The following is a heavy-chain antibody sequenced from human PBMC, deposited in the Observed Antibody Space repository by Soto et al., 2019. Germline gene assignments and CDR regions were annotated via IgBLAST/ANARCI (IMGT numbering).Heavy chain of an antibody. CDR1: GFTFGTYT. J-gene: IGHJ4*02. V-gene: IGHV3-23*01. CDR2: ITGSGDST. D-gene: IGHD4-17*01. Sequence: GGSLRLSCAASGFTFGTYTMSWVRQAPGKGLEWVSAITGSGDSTDYADSLRGRFTVSRDNSKNTLYLQMSGLRAEDTAVYYCAKEISYGDRRFDYWGQGALVTVSS. CDR3: AKEISYGDRRFDY.